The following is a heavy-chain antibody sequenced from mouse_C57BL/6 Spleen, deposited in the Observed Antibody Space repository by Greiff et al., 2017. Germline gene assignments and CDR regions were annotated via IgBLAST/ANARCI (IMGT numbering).Heavy chain of an antibody. J-gene: IGHJ4*01. Sequence: VKLQESGAELARPGASVKLSCKASGYTFTSYGISWVKQRTGQGLEWIGEIYPRSGNTYYNEKFKGKATLTADKSSSTAYMELRSLTSEDSAVYFCATLLRSMDYWGQGTSVTVSS. CDR3: ATLLRSMDY. V-gene: IGHV1-81*01. CDR1: GYTFTSYG. CDR2: IYPRSGNT. D-gene: IGHD1-1*01.